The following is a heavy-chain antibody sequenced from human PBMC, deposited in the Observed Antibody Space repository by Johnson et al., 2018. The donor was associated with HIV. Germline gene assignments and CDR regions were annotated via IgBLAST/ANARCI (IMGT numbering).Heavy chain of an antibody. D-gene: IGHD2-15*01. J-gene: IGHJ3*02. CDR2: ISCDGSNK. CDR3: RVVGDAFDI. Sequence: QVQLVESGGGVVQPGRSLRLSCAASGFTFSSYAMHWVRQAPGKGLEWVAVISCDGSNKYYADSVKGRFTVSRDNSKNTLYLKMNSLRVEDTAVYYVRVVGDAFDIWGQGTMVTVSS. V-gene: IGHV3-30*14. CDR1: GFTFSSYA.